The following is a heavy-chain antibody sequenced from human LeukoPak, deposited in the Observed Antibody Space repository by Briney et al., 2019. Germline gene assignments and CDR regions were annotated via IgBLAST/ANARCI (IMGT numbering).Heavy chain of an antibody. CDR3: ARALGMATINYYCMDV. J-gene: IGHJ6*03. CDR2: IYTSGST. Sequence: SETLSLTCTVSGGSISSGSYYWSWIRQPAGKGLEWIGRIYTSGSTNYNPSLKSRVTISVDTSKNQFSLKLSSVTAADTAVYYCARALGMATINYYCMDVWGKGTTVTISS. V-gene: IGHV4-61*02. CDR1: GGSISSGSYY. D-gene: IGHD5-24*01.